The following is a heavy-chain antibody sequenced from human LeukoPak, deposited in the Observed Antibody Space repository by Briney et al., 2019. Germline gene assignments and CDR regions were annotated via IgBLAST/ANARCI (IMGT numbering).Heavy chain of an antibody. J-gene: IGHJ3*01. V-gene: IGHV1-3*03. CDR1: GYTFTSYA. CDR2: ISVGNGDS. CDR3: ARERGIRDAFDF. D-gene: IGHD1-14*01. Sequence: ASVKVSCKASGYTFTSYAMHWVRQAPGQSLEWMGWISVGNGDSKCSQEFQGRVTLIRDTSATTAYLEVSSLRPEDMAVYYCARERGIRDAFDFWGQGTMVTVSS.